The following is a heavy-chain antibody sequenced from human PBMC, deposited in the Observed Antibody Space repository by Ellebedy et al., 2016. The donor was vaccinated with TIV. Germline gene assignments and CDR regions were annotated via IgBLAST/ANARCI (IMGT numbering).Heavy chain of an antibody. CDR2: IGPTSDYT. D-gene: IGHD3-9*01. V-gene: IGHV3-23*01. Sequence: GESLKISCAASGFTFRRYAMAWVRQAPGKGPEWVSAIGPTSDYTFYAYSVKGRFTFSRDNSQNTLYLQMDSLRVEDTAVYYCAKELVSRSSLSFDYWGQGSRVTVAS. J-gene: IGHJ4*02. CDR1: GFTFRRYA. CDR3: AKELVSRSSLSFDY.